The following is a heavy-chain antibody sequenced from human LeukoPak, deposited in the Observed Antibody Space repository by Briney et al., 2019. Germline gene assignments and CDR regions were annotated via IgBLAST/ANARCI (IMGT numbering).Heavy chain of an antibody. CDR3: AREDDWNYEDY. CDR2: ISSSSSYI. J-gene: IGHJ4*02. CDR1: GFTFSSYS. Sequence: GGSLRLSCAASGFTFSSYSMNWVRQAPGKGLEWVSSISSSSSYIYYADSVKGRFTISRGNAKNSLYLQMNSLRVEDTAIYYCAREDDWNYEDYWGQGTLVTVSS. V-gene: IGHV3-21*01. D-gene: IGHD1-7*01.